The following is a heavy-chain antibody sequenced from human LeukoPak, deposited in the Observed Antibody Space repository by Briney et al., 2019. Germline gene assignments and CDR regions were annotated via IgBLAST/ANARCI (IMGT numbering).Heavy chain of an antibody. D-gene: IGHD2-8*01. CDR2: FDPEDGET. CDR1: GYTLTELS. CDR3: ATAGVYCTNGVSQYYFDY. Sequence: ASVKVSCKVSGYTLTELSMHWVRQAPGNGLEGMGGFDPEDGETIYAQKFQGRVTMTEDTSTDTAYMELSSLRSEDTAVYYCATAGVYCTNGVSQYYFDYWGQGTLVTVSS. J-gene: IGHJ4*02. V-gene: IGHV1-24*01.